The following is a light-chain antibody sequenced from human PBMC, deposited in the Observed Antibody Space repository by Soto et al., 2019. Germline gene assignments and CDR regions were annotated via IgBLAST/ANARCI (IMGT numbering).Light chain of an antibody. CDR1: QSVSSS. Sequence: EIVLTQSPATLSLSPGERATLSCRASQSVSSSLAWHQQKPGQAPRLLIYDASTRATGITARFSGSGSGTDFTLTISSLEPEDFAVYYCQQRTIWLSFGGGTRVEIK. J-gene: IGKJ4*01. CDR3: QQRTIWLS. V-gene: IGKV3-11*01. CDR2: DAS.